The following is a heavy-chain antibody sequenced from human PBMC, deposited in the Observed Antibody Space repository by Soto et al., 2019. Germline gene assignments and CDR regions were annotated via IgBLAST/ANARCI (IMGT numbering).Heavy chain of an antibody. CDR3: ARERDSYDSSGYYYGYGMDV. CDR1: GGSISSYY. D-gene: IGHD3-22*01. J-gene: IGHJ6*02. CDR2: IYYSGST. V-gene: IGHV4-59*01. Sequence: SETVSLTCTVSGGSISSYYWSWIRQPPGKGLEWIGYIYYSGSTNYNPSLKSRVTISVDTSKNQFSLKLSSVTAADTAVYYCARERDSYDSSGYYYGYGMDVWGQGTTVTVSS.